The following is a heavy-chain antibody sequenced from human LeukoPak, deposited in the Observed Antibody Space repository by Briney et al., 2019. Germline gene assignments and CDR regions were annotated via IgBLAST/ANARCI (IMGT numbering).Heavy chain of an antibody. CDR1: GFTFSSYA. CDR3: ADQEQQLSSWGAFDI. J-gene: IGHJ3*02. Sequence: PGGSLRLSCAASGFTFSSYAMSWVRQAPGKGLEWVSAISGSGGSTYYADSVKGRFTISRDNSKNTLYLQMNSLRAEDTAVYYCADQEQQLSSWGAFDIWGQGTMVTVSS. V-gene: IGHV3-23*01. D-gene: IGHD6-13*01. CDR2: ISGSGGST.